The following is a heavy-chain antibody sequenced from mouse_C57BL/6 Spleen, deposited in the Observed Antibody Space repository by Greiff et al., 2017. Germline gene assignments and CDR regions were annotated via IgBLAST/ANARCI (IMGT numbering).Heavy chain of an antibody. CDR1: GYSITSGYY. J-gene: IGHJ4*01. D-gene: IGHD1-1*01. CDR2: ISYDGSN. Sequence: EVQLQESGPGLVKPSQSLSLTCSVTGYSITSGYYWNWIRQFPGNKLEWMGYISYDGSNNYNPSLKNRISITRDTYKNQFFLKLNSVTTEDTATYYCARKPSHYYGSSYDYAMDYWGQGTSVTVSS. V-gene: IGHV3-6*01. CDR3: ARKPSHYYGSSYDYAMDY.